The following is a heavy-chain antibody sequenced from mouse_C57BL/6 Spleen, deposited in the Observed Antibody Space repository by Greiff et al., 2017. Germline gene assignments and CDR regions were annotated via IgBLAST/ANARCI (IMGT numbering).Heavy chain of an antibody. D-gene: IGHD2-4*01. CDR3: ARYDYDWYFDG. V-gene: IGHV1-64*01. CDR1: GYTFTSYW. Sequence: VQLQQPGAELVKPGASVKLSCKASGYTFTSYWMHWVKQRPGQGLEWIGMIHPNSGSTNYNEKFKSKATLTVDKSSSTAYMQLSSLTSEDSAVYYCARYDYDWYFDGWGTGTTVTVSS. CDR2: IHPNSGST. J-gene: IGHJ1*03.